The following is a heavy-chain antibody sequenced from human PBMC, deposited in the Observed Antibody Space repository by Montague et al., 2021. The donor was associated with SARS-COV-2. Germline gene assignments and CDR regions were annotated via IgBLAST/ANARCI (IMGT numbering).Heavy chain of an antibody. CDR2: IYYNGYT. V-gene: IGHV4-59*01. D-gene: IGHD3-22*01. J-gene: IGHJ3*02. Sequence: SETLSLTCTVSGDSISTYYWSWIRQPPGKGLEWIGYIYYNGYTNYNPSLKSRVTISVGTSKNQFSLRLSSVTAADTAVYFCARGGATYYYDTSGYVNAFDTWGQGTMVTDSS. CDR1: GDSISTYY. CDR3: ARGGATYYYDTSGYVNAFDT.